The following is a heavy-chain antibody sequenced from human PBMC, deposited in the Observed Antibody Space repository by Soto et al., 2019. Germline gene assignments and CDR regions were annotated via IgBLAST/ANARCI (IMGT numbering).Heavy chain of an antibody. CDR3: ARVEMATTIDY. Sequence: QVQLQQWGAGLLKPSETLSLTCAVYGGSFSGYYWSWIRQPPGKGLEWIGEINHSGSTNYNPSLKSRVTISVDTSKNQFSLKLSSVTAADTAVYYCARVEMATTIDYWGQGTLVTVSS. CDR2: INHSGST. CDR1: GGSFSGYY. D-gene: IGHD5-12*01. J-gene: IGHJ4*02. V-gene: IGHV4-34*01.